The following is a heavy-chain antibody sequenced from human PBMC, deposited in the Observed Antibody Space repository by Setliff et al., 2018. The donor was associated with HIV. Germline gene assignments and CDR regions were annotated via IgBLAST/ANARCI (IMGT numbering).Heavy chain of an antibody. D-gene: IGHD6-19*01. CDR3: ARLRRSSGWSFDY. V-gene: IGHV4-59*12. CDR1: GGSISSFF. Sequence: SETLSLTCTVSGGSISSFFWSWIRQPPGKGLEWIGYISYSGSTNYNPSLKTRVSISIDTSKNQFSLKLTSVTAADSAVYYCARLRRSSGWSFDYWAQGTLVTVSS. CDR2: ISYSGST. J-gene: IGHJ4*02.